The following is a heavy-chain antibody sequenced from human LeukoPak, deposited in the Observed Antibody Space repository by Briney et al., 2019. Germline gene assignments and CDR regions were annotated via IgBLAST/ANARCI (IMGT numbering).Heavy chain of an antibody. Sequence: ASVKVSCKASGYTFTGYYMHWVRQAPGQGLEWMGWINPDSGGTNYAQKLQGWVTMTRDTSISTAYMELSRLRSDDTAVYYCARDLPEKQLVPGPGGYGMDVWGRGTTVTVSS. CDR2: INPDSGGT. V-gene: IGHV1-2*04. CDR1: GYTFTGYY. D-gene: IGHD6-13*01. CDR3: ARDLPEKQLVPGPGGYGMDV. J-gene: IGHJ6*02.